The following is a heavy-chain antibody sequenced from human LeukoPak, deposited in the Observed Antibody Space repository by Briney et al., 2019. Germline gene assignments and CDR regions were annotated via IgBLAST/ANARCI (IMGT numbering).Heavy chain of an antibody. J-gene: IGHJ4*02. V-gene: IGHV4-59*01. CDR1: GGSISSYY. CDR2: IYYSGST. D-gene: IGHD3-10*01. CDR3: ARGYGSGRMVDY. Sequence: SETLSLTCTVSGGSISSYYWSWIRQPPGKGLEWIGYIYYSGSTNYNPSLKSRVTISVDTSKNQFSLKLSSVTAADTAVYYCARGYGSGRMVDYWGQGTLVTVSS.